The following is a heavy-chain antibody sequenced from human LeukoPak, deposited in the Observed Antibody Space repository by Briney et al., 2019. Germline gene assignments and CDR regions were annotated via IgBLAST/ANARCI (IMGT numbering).Heavy chain of an antibody. CDR3: ARDIELST. CDR1: GFTFSSYK. J-gene: IGHJ3*01. V-gene: IGHV3-23*01. D-gene: IGHD3-16*02. CDR2: ISFSGDNT. Sequence: LAGGSLRLSCAASGFTFSSYKMNWVRQAPGKGLQWVSLISFSGDNTYYADSVKGRFTISRDNAKDTLYLQMNSLRAEDTAIYYCARDIELSTWGLGTTVTVSS.